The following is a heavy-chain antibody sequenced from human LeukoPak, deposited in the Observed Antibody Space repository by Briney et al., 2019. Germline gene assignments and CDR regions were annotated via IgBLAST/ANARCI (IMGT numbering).Heavy chain of an antibody. CDR1: GFTFSSYG. D-gene: IGHD1-20*01. J-gene: IGHJ3*02. CDR3: AKSYNWNDVGAFDI. Sequence: WRSLRLSCAASGFTFSSYGMHWVRQAPGKGLEWVAVISYDGSNKYYADSVKGRFTISRDNSKNTLYLQMNSLRTEDTAVYYCAKSYNWNDVGAFDIWGQGTMVTVSS. CDR2: ISYDGSNK. V-gene: IGHV3-30*18.